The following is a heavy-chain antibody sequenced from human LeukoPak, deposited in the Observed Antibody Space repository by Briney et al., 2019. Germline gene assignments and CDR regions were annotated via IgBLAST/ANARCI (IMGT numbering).Heavy chain of an antibody. Sequence: PSDTLSLTCTVSVGSITSYYRSCIRHPPGKGLEWIGYIYYSGSTNYNPSLKSRVTISIDTSKNQFSLKLSSVTAADMAMYYCASHYGSGFDYWGQGTLVTVSS. V-gene: IGHV4-59*07. J-gene: IGHJ4*02. CDR3: ASHYGSGFDY. CDR1: VGSITSYY. CDR2: IYYSGST. D-gene: IGHD3-10*01.